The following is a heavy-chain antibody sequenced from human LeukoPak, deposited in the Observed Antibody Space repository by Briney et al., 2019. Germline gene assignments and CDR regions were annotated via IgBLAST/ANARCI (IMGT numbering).Heavy chain of an antibody. Sequence: PGGSLRLSCAASGFTFSNFSMHWVRQAPGKGLQWVSSISTTSSHVYYADSVMGRFTISRDNAQNSVYLQMNSLRAEDTAVYYCAKDHVYDYGGNSPACFDYWGQGTLVTVSS. D-gene: IGHD4-23*01. CDR2: ISTTSSHV. V-gene: IGHV3-21*04. J-gene: IGHJ4*02. CDR1: GFTFSNFS. CDR3: AKDHVYDYGGNSPACFDY.